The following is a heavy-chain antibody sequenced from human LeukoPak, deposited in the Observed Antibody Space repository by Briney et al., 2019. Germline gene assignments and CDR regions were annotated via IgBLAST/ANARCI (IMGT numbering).Heavy chain of an antibody. CDR1: GYSFTAHY. CDR3: ARETSGRFLEWLPLDS. V-gene: IGHV1-2*02. J-gene: IGHJ5*01. CDR2: INPRNGDT. Sequence: ASVKVSCQTSGYSFTAHYVHWLRQAPGQGLEWMGWINPRNGDTKYGQKSQGRVTMTRDTSINTAYMELSRLRPDDTAVYFCARETSGRFLEWLPLDSWDQGTLVTVSS. D-gene: IGHD3-3*01.